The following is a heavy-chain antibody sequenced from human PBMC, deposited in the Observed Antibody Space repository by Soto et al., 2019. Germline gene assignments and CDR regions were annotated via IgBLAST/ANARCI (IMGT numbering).Heavy chain of an antibody. Sequence: ASVKVSCKASGYSFTNYYMHWVRQAPGQGLEYMGVIHPNGGGTSYAQKFQGRVTMTSDTSTSIVYMELSSLRSDDTAVYYCARELAAAGPIGSYYYYYGMDVWGQGTTVTVSS. D-gene: IGHD6-13*01. CDR3: ARELAAAGPIGSYYYYYGMDV. CDR2: IHPNGGGT. V-gene: IGHV1-46*01. CDR1: GYSFTNYY. J-gene: IGHJ6*02.